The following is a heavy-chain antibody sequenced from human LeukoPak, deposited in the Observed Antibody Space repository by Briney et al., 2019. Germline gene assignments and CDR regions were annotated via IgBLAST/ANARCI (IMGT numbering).Heavy chain of an antibody. Sequence: SETLSLTCPVSAASITTYYWGWIRQPPGKGLEWVGYIFYTGDTSNSPSLKSRVTISLDTSKNQFSLKLRSVTAADTAVYYCARLKMGAYFDLWGRGTLVTVSS. CDR3: ARLKMGAYFDL. J-gene: IGHJ2*01. CDR2: IFYTGDT. CDR1: AASITTYY. D-gene: IGHD3-16*01. V-gene: IGHV4-59*08.